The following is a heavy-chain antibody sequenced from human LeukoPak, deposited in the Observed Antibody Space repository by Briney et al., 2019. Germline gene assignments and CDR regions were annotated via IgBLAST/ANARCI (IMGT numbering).Heavy chain of an antibody. CDR2: IRYDGSNK. CDR3: AKDRRGIGAVGYIDY. D-gene: IGHD6-13*01. CDR1: GFTFSTYG. V-gene: IGHV3-30*02. J-gene: IGHJ4*02. Sequence: PEGSLRLSCVMSGFTFSTYGMHWVRQAPGKGLEWVAFIRYDGSNKYHADSVKGRFTISRDNSKRELYLHMSSLRAEDTAVYYCAKDRRGIGAVGYIDYWGQGTLVTVSS.